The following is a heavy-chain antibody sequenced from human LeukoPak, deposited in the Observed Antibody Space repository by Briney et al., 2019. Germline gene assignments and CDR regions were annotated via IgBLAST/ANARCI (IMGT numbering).Heavy chain of an antibody. CDR3: ARGKFDSSGYYIDY. D-gene: IGHD3-22*01. J-gene: IGHJ4*02. CDR2: ITTSSSYM. V-gene: IGHV3-21*06. Sequence: GGSLRLSCAASGFTFSAYNMNWVRRTPGKGLEWVSSITTSSSYMFYADSMKGRFTISRDSAKNSVYLQMNSLRSEDTAVYYCARGKFDSSGYYIDYWGQGTLVTVSS. CDR1: GFTFSAYN.